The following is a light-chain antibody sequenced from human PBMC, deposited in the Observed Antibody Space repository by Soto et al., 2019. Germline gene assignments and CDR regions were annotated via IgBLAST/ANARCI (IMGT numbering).Light chain of an antibody. V-gene: IGKV1-5*01. CDR1: QSFSTW. CDR3: QQYCRYPLT. CDR2: DAS. Sequence: DIQMTQSPSTLSASVGDRVTVTCRASQSFSTWLAWYQQKPGKAPKLLIYDASNLESGVPSRFSGSGSGTEFTLTITSLQPDDFATYYCQQYCRYPLTFGGGTTVEIK. J-gene: IGKJ4*01.